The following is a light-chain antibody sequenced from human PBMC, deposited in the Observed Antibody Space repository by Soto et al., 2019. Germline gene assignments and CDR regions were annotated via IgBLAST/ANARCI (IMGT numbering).Light chain of an antibody. CDR2: EAT. Sequence: QSVLTQPASVSGSPEQSITISCTGTSNDVGRYNLVSWYQQHPGKAPQVMIYEATKRPSGVSNRFSGSKSGNTASLTISGLQTEDEADYYCSSYTSSSTWVFGGGTQLTVL. CDR1: SNDVGRYNL. V-gene: IGLV2-14*02. J-gene: IGLJ3*02. CDR3: SSYTSSSTWV.